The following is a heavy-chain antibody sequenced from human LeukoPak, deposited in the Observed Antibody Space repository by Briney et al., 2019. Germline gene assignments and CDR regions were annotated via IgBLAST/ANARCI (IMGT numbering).Heavy chain of an antibody. Sequence: SDALSLTCTVSGGSISSYYWSWIRQPPGKGLEWIGYIYYSGNTYYNPSLKSRVTISVDTSKNQFSLKVNSVTAADTAVYYCARTKPLDPFDFWGQGTLVTVSS. CDR1: GGSISSYY. CDR2: IYYSGNT. J-gene: IGHJ3*01. CDR3: ARTKPLDPFDF. V-gene: IGHV4-59*07.